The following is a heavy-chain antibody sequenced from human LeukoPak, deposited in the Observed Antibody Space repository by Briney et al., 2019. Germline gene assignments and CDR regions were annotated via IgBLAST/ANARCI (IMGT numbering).Heavy chain of an antibody. CDR2: IYYSGST. D-gene: IGHD2-15*01. Sequence: PSETLSLTCTVSGGSISSSSYYWGWIRQPPGMGLEWFGSIYYSGSTYSNPSLKSRVSISVETPKNQFSLKLSSVTAADTAVYYCARHTRGYCSGGSCFPRYYYYYMDVWGKGTTVTVSS. J-gene: IGHJ6*03. CDR1: GGSISSSSYY. CDR3: ARHTRGYCSGGSCFPRYYYYYMDV. V-gene: IGHV4-39*01.